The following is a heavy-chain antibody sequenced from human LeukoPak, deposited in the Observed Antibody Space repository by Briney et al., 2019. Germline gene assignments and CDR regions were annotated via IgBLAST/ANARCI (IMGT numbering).Heavy chain of an antibody. CDR2: IYSGGST. CDR3: VAYYDILTGYKY. D-gene: IGHD3-9*01. CDR1: GFTFSDYY. V-gene: IGHV3-66*01. Sequence: GGSLRLSCAASGFTFSDYYMTWVRQAPGKGLEWVSVIYSGGSTYYADSVKGRFTISRDNSKNTLYLQMNSLRAEDTAVYYCVAYYDILTGYKYWGQGTLVTVSS. J-gene: IGHJ4*02.